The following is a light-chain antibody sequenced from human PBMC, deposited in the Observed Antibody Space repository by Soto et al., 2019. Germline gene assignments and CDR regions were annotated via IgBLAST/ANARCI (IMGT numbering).Light chain of an antibody. V-gene: IGLV2-8*01. CDR2: EVS. J-gene: IGLJ1*01. CDR1: SSDVGGYNY. CDR3: SSYSGTNYHYV. Sequence: QSVLTQPPSACGSFGQSVTISCTGTSSDVGGYNYVSWYQQHPGKAPKLMIYEVSERPSGVPDRFSGSKSGNTASLTVSGLQAEDEADYYCSSYSGTNYHYVFGTGTKVTVL.